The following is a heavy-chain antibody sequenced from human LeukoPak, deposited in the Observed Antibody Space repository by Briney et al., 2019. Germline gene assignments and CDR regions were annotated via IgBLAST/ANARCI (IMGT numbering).Heavy chain of an antibody. CDR1: GGTFSSYT. CDR2: IIPILGIA. D-gene: IGHD6-13*01. V-gene: IGHV1-69*02. Sequence: SVKVSCKASGGTFSSYTISWVRQAPGQGLEWMGRIIPILGIANYAQKFQGRVTITADKPTSTAYMELSSLRSEDTAVYYCARARRVAAAIDYWGQGTLVTVSS. J-gene: IGHJ4*02. CDR3: ARARRVAAAIDY.